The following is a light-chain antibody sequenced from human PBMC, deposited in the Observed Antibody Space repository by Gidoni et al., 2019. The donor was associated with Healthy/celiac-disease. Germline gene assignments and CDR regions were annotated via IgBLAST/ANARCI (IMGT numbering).Light chain of an antibody. CDR3: QQYNSYSYT. CDR2: KAS. V-gene: IGKV1-5*03. CDR1: QSISSW. J-gene: IGKJ2*01. Sequence: DIQMTQSPSTLSASVGDRVTITCRARQSISSWLAWYQQKPGKAPKLLIYKASSLERGVPSRVSGSGSGTEFTLTISSLQPDDFATYYCQQYNSYSYTFGQGTKLEIK.